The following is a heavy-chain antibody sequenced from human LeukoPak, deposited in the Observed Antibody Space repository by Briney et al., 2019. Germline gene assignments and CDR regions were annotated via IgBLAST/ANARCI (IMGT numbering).Heavy chain of an antibody. Sequence: GGSLRLSCAASGFTFSSYARHWVRQAPGKGLERVAVISYDGSNKYYADSVKGRFTISRDNSKNALYLQMNSLRAEDTAVYYCARDFSARSTQNYYYYYGMDVWGKGTTVTVSS. CDR2: ISYDGSNK. J-gene: IGHJ6*04. V-gene: IGHV3-30*04. D-gene: IGHD2-2*01. CDR1: GFTFSSYA. CDR3: ARDFSARSTQNYYYYYGMDV.